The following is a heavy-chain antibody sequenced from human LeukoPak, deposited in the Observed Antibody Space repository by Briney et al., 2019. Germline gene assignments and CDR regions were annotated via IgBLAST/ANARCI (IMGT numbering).Heavy chain of an antibody. V-gene: IGHV3-23*01. J-gene: IGHJ3*02. CDR1: GFTFSSYA. D-gene: IGHD3-10*01. CDR3: AKRGILWFGETHAFDI. CDR2: ISGSGGST. Sequence: GGSLRLSCAASGFTFSSYAMSWVRQAPGKGLEWVSAISGSGGSTYYADSVKGRFTISRDNSKNTLYLQMNSLRAEDTAVYYCAKRGILWFGETHAFDIWGQGTMVTVSS.